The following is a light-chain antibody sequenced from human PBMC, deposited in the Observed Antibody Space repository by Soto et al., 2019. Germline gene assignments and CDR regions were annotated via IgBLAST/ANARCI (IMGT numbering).Light chain of an antibody. CDR1: QSVSSTY. J-gene: IGKJ1*01. CDR2: SSS. V-gene: IGKV3-20*01. Sequence: EIVLTHSPGILSLSPGERATLSCRASQSVSSTYLAWYQQRPGQAPSILIYSSSSRASGIPDRFSGSGSGTDFTLTISRLEPEDFAVYYCQQYRTSPPTWTFGQGTKVDI. CDR3: QQYRTSPPTWT.